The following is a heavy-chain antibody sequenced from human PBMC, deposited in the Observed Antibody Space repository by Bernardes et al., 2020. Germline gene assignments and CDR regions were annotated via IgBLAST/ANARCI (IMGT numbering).Heavy chain of an antibody. Sequence: SVKVSCKASGGTFSSYAISWVRQAPGQGLEWMGGIIPIFGTANYAQKFQGRVTITADKSTSTAYMELSSLRSEDTAVYYCAIPRAVDTAMVGDSAYYYYMDVWGKGTTVTVSS. CDR2: IIPIFGTA. J-gene: IGHJ6*03. CDR1: GGTFSSYA. V-gene: IGHV1-69*06. CDR3: AIPRAVDTAMVGDSAYYYYMDV. D-gene: IGHD5-18*01.